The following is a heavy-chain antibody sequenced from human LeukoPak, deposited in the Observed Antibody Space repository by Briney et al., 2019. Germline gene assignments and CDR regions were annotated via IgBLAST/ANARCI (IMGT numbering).Heavy chain of an antibody. V-gene: IGHV4-39*01. CDR2: IYYSGST. D-gene: IGHD6-13*01. CDR3: ASTYRSSPYYFDY. J-gene: IGHJ4*02. CDR1: GGSISSSSYY. Sequence: SETLSLTCTVSGGSISSSSYYWGWIRQPPGKGLEWIGSIYYSGSTYYNPSLKSRVTISVDTSKNQFSLKLSSVTAADTAVYYCASTYRSSPYYFDYWGQGTLVTVSS.